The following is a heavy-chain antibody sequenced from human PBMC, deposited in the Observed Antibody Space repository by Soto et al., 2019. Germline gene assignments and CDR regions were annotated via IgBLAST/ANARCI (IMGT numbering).Heavy chain of an antibody. Sequence: QVQLVQSGVEVKKPGASVKVSCKASGYTFISHGISWVRQAPGQGLEWMGWISGKNGNTNYAQKLQGRVSLTTDTSTSTAYMDLRSLRSDDTAVYYCASVSSSIVVVPDYGMDVWGQGTTVTVSS. CDR3: ASVSSSIVVVPDYGMDV. D-gene: IGHD2-15*01. J-gene: IGHJ6*02. CDR1: GYTFISHG. V-gene: IGHV1-18*04. CDR2: ISGKNGNT.